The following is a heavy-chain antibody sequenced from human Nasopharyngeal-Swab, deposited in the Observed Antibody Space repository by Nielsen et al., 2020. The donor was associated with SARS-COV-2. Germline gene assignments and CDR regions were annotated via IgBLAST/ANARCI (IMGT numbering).Heavy chain of an antibody. V-gene: IGHV3-7*03. CDR3: ARDLDN. CDR2: IKGDGSEK. J-gene: IGHJ4*02. CDR1: GFTFSNYW. Sequence: GKSLKISCAASGFTFSNYWMSWVRQAPGKGLEWVANIKGDGSEKHYVDSVKGRFTISRDNANNSLYLQMNSLRAEDTAVYYCARDLDNWGQGTLVTVSS.